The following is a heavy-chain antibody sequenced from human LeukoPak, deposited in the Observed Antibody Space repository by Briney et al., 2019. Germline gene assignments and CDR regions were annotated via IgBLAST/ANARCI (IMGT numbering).Heavy chain of an antibody. Sequence: SSETLSLTCAVSGGSISSGGYSWSWIRQPPGKGLEWIGYIYHSGSTYYNPSLKSRVTISVDRSKNQFSLKLSSVTAADTAVYYCARGGIAAAGIYNNWFDPWGQGTLVTVSS. J-gene: IGHJ5*02. V-gene: IGHV4-30-2*01. CDR3: ARGGIAAAGIYNNWFDP. CDR2: IYHSGST. CDR1: GGSISSGGYS. D-gene: IGHD6-13*01.